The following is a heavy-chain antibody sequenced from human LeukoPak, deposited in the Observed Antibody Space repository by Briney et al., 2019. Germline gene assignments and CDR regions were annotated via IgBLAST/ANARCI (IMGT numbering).Heavy chain of an antibody. CDR1: GGSISSGGYY. V-gene: IGHV4-30-2*01. D-gene: IGHD2-2*01. CDR2: IYHSGST. CDR3: ARTCSSTSCSGGYAFDI. J-gene: IGHJ3*02. Sequence: PSETLSLTCTVSGGSISSGGYYWSWIRQPPGKGLEWIGYIYHSGSTYYNPSLKSRVTISVDRSKNQFSLKLSSVTAADTAVHYCARTCSSTSCSGGYAFDIWGQGTMVTVSS.